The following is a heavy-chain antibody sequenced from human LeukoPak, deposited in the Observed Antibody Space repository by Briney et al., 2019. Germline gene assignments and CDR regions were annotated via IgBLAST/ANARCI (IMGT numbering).Heavy chain of an antibody. Sequence: SETLSLTCTVSGGSINNGDYYWSWIRQPPGKGLEWIGYVYYSENTYYNPSLQSRVSISADTSKNQFSLKLSSVTAPDTAVYYCARGYSHGPPKYYGMDVWGQGTTVTVSS. J-gene: IGHJ6*02. CDR3: ARGYSHGPPKYYGMDV. CDR1: GGSINNGDYY. D-gene: IGHD5-18*01. CDR2: VYYSENT. V-gene: IGHV4-30-4*01.